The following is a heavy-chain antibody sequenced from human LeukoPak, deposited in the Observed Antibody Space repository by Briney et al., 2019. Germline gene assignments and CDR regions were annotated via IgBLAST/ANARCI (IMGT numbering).Heavy chain of an antibody. V-gene: IGHV3-30*02. CDR1: GFTFSSYA. Sequence: GGSLRLSCAASGFTFSSYAMSWVRQAPGKGLEWVAFIRYDGSNKYYADSVKGRFTIPRDNSKNTLYLQMNSLRAEDTAVYYCAKGPGLGYDSSGWYYWGQGTLVTVSS. CDR3: AKGPGLGYDSSGWYY. D-gene: IGHD3-22*01. J-gene: IGHJ4*02. CDR2: IRYDGSNK.